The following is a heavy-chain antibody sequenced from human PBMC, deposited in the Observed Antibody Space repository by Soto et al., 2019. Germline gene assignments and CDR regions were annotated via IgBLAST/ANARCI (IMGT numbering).Heavy chain of an antibody. CDR3: AAAAIPVAGRHPDF. CDR2: ISVYNGHT. Sequence: QVHLMQSGAEVKSPGASVRVSCKASGYTFSSYGVSWVRQAPGQGLEFMGWISVYNGHTNYAQKFQGRVTMTRDSSISTAYMELSSLRSDDTAVYFCAAAAIPVAGRHPDFWGQGTVVTVS. D-gene: IGHD6-19*01. V-gene: IGHV1-18*01. J-gene: IGHJ4*02. CDR1: GYTFSSYG.